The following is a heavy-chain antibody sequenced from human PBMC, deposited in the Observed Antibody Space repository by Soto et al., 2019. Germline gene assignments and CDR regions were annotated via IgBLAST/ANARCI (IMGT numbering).Heavy chain of an antibody. CDR1: GSTLPGNS. CDR3: TRHGGTLLWWLHDAFDI. J-gene: IGHJ3*02. D-gene: IGHD2-21*01. Sequence: GCLRRSWATSGSTLPGNSKSWVRHGPRKGLEWVGFIGSKAYGGTIEYAASVKGRFTISRDDSKSIAYLQMNSRTTEDTAVYYCTRHGGTLLWWLHDAFDIWGQGTMVTVS. V-gene: IGHV3-49*04. CDR2: IGSKAYGGTI.